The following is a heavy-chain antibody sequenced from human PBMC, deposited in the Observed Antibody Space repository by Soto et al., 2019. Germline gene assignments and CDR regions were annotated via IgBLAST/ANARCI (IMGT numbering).Heavy chain of an antibody. Sequence: EVQLLESGGGLVQPGGSLRLSCAASGFPFGSHAMSWVRQAPGKGLEWVSLVSGNGGTTNYADSVKGRFTISRDNSQKRLYSLMNSLRAEYTAIYYCAKGKARTLFGVDTLFGYWGQGALVTVSS. V-gene: IGHV3-23*01. CDR3: AKGKARTLFGVDTLFGY. D-gene: IGHD3-3*01. CDR2: VSGNGGTT. CDR1: GFPFGSHA. J-gene: IGHJ4*02.